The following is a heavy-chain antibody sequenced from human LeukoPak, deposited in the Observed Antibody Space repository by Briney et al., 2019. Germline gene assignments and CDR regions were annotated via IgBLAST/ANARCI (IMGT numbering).Heavy chain of an antibody. D-gene: IGHD6-13*01. Sequence: PGGSLRLSCAASGFTFSTYGMHWVRQAPGRGLEWETFIQYDGSNNYYADSVKGRFTISRDNSKNTLYLQMNSLRPEDTAVYYCAKYQPIAAAGTGGYFDYWGQGTLVTVSS. J-gene: IGHJ4*02. CDR2: IQYDGSNN. CDR3: AKYQPIAAAGTGGYFDY. V-gene: IGHV3-30*02. CDR1: GFTFSTYG.